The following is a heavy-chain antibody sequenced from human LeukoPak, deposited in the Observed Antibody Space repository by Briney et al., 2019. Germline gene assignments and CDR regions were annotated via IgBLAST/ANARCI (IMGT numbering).Heavy chain of an antibody. Sequence: GESLKISCKGSGYNFTSYWIGWVRQTPGKGLEWMGIIFPGDSTTRYSPSFQDQVTISADKSINTAYLQWSSLKASDTAMYYCARRVAARPSLYYFDYWGQGTLVTVSS. D-gene: IGHD6-6*01. CDR3: ARRVAARPSLYYFDY. CDR1: GYNFTSYW. V-gene: IGHV5-51*01. CDR2: IFPGDSTT. J-gene: IGHJ4*02.